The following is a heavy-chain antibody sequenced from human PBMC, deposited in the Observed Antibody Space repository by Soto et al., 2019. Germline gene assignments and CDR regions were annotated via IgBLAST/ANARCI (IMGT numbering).Heavy chain of an antibody. CDR3: ERGSSWTNVEY. Sequence: QVQLVQSGAEVKKPGSSVKVSCKASGGTVSNSAISWLRQAPGQGLERMGGIIPIFGPATYSQTFQDRVTRTAEESTGKGYMKLSSLTSQETSVYLCERGSSWTNVEYWGQGTLGSFSS. J-gene: IGHJ4*02. D-gene: IGHD6-13*01. CDR2: IIPIFGPA. CDR1: GGTVSNSA. V-gene: IGHV1-69*01.